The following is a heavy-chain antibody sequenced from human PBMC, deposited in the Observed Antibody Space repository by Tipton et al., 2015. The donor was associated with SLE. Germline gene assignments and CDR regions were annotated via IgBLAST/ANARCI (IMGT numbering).Heavy chain of an antibody. D-gene: IGHD6-6*01. CDR2: IWYDGSNK. CDR3: ASSSSPRDAFDI. Sequence: SGFTFSSYGMHWVRQAPGKGLEWVAVIWYDGSNKYYADSVKGRFTISRDNSKNTLYLQMNSLRAEDTAVYYCASSSSPRDAFDIWGQGTMVTVSS. V-gene: IGHV3-33*01. CDR1: GFTFSSYG. J-gene: IGHJ3*02.